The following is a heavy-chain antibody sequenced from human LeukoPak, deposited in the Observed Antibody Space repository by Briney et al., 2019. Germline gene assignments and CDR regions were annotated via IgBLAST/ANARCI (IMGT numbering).Heavy chain of an antibody. CDR2: IYTSGST. CDR3: ARDRADSSGWYVGYYYYYMDV. D-gene: IGHD6-19*01. CDR1: GYSISSAYY. Sequence: SQTLSLTCAVSGYSISSAYYWGWTRQPAGKGLEWIGRIYTSGSTNYNPSLKSRVTMSVDTSKNQFSLKLSSVTAADTAVYYCARDRADSSGWYVGYYYYYMDVWGKGTTVTVSS. J-gene: IGHJ6*03. V-gene: IGHV4-4*07.